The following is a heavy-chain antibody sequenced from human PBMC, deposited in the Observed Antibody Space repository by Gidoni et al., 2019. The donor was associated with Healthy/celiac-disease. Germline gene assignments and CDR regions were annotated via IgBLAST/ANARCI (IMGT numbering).Heavy chain of an antibody. CDR3: ARLRGAGKRFVDY. CDR1: GGSISSSSYY. CDR2: IYYSGST. D-gene: IGHD1-1*01. Sequence: QLQLQESGPGLVKPSETLSLTCTVSGGSISSSSYYWGWIRQPPGKGLEWIGSIYYSGSTYYNPSLKSRVTISVDTSKNQFSLKLSSVTAADTAVYYCARLRGAGKRFVDYWGQGTLVTVSS. J-gene: IGHJ4*02. V-gene: IGHV4-39*01.